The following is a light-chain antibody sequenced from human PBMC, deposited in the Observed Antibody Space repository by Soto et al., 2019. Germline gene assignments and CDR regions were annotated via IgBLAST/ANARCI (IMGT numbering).Light chain of an antibody. CDR2: GAS. V-gene: IGKV3-15*01. CDR3: QQYNKWPLT. J-gene: IGKJ4*01. CDR1: QTVCST. Sequence: EIVMTQSPGTLSVSPGERATLSCRASQTVCSTLAWYQQRPGQAPRLLIYGASTRAPGIPARFSGSGSGTEFTLSISSLQSEDFAVYYCQQYNKWPLTFGGGTKVEIK.